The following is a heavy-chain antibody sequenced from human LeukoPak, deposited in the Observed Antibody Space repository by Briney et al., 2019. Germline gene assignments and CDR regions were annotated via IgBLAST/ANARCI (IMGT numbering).Heavy chain of an antibody. CDR3: AGDTHSSSWYDH. CDR2: IIDSGGST. J-gene: IGHJ5*02. CDR1: GFTFSSYA. D-gene: IGHD6-13*01. Sequence: GGSLRLFCAASGFTFSSYAMSWVRQAPGKGLEWVSGIIDSGGSTYYADSVKGRFTISRDSSRNTLYLQTNSLRVEDSAVYYCAGDTHSSSWYDHWGQGTLVTVSS. V-gene: IGHV3-23*01.